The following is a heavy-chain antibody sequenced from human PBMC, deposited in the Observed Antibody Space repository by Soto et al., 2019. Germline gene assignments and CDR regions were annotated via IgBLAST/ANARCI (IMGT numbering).Heavy chain of an antibody. CDR1: GYSFTSYW. Sequence: GESLKISCKGSGYSFTSYWIGWVRQMPGKGLEWMGIIYPGDSDTRYSPSFQGQVTISADKSISTAYLQWSSLKASDTAMYYCARCPGYCSGGSCYYYYYYGMDVWGQGTTVTVS. V-gene: IGHV5-51*01. J-gene: IGHJ6*02. CDR3: ARCPGYCSGGSCYYYYYYGMDV. CDR2: IYPGDSDT. D-gene: IGHD2-15*01.